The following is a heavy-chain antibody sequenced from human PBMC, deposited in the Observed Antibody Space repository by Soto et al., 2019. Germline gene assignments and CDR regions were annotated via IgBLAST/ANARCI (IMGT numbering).Heavy chain of an antibody. CDR1: GFTFTSYA. CDR3: AKVGFSSSWSPTYFDY. D-gene: IGHD6-13*01. Sequence: PGGSLRLSCAASGFTFTSYAMNWVRPAPGKGLEWVSAISGTGYNTYYADSVKGRFTISRDNTKNTLYLQMNSLRAEDTAVYYCAKVGFSSSWSPTYFDYWGQGTLVTVSS. CDR2: ISGTGYNT. V-gene: IGHV3-23*01. J-gene: IGHJ4*02.